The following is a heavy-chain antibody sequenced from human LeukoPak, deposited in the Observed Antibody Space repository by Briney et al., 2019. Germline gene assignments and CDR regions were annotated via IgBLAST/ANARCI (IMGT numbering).Heavy chain of an antibody. D-gene: IGHD5-12*01. CDR3: ANLWLRTGQETVDI. CDR2: ISSGSSYI. Sequence: GGSLRLSCAASGFTFSSYTMNWVRQAPGKGLEWVSYISSGSSYIYYADSVKGRFTISRDNAKSSLYLQMNSLRGEDTAVYYCANLWLRTGQETVDIWGQGTMVTVSS. V-gene: IGHV3-21*01. J-gene: IGHJ3*02. CDR1: GFTFSSYT.